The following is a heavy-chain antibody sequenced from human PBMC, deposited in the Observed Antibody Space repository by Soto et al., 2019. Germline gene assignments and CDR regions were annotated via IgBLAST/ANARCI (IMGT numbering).Heavy chain of an antibody. CDR1: GGPLSSFY. Sequence: SETLSLTCNSSGGPLSSFYYSWIRQAPGKGLEWIGYIYYTGSTNYNPSLKSRVTMSVDTSKNQFSLKLTSVTAADTAVYFRAVTRGGAHPHDIWGQRTMVTISS. D-gene: IGHD2-21*02. CDR2: IYYTGST. J-gene: IGHJ3*02. V-gene: IGHV4-59*01. CDR3: AVTRGGAHPHDI.